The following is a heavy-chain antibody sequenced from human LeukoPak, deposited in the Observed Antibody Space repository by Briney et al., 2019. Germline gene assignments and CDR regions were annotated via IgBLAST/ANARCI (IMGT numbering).Heavy chain of an antibody. Sequence: GGSLRLSCAASGFNFSDYYMSWIRQAPGKGLEWVSYISSSGSTIYYADSVKGRFTISRDNANNSLYLQMNSLRAEDTAVYYCARDPCGGDCYFDYWGQGTLVTVSS. CDR1: GFNFSDYY. V-gene: IGHV3-11*01. CDR2: ISSSGSTI. CDR3: ARDPCGGDCYFDY. D-gene: IGHD2-21*02. J-gene: IGHJ4*02.